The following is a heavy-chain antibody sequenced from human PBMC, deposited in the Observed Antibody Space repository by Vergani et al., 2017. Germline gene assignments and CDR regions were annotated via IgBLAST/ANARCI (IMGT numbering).Heavy chain of an antibody. Sequence: QVQLVQSGAEVKKLGSSVKVSCKASGGTFSSYAISWVRQAPGQGLEWMGGIIPIFGTANYAQKVQGRVTFTADESTSTAYMELSSLRSEDTAVYYCARARGIAAAGHLDYWGQGTLVTVSS. D-gene: IGHD6-13*01. J-gene: IGHJ4*02. CDR2: IIPIFGTA. CDR1: GGTFSSYA. V-gene: IGHV1-69*01. CDR3: ARARGIAAAGHLDY.